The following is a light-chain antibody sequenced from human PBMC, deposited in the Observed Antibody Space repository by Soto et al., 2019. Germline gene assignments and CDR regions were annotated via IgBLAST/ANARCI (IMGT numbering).Light chain of an antibody. Sequence: EIVLTQSPGTLSLSPGERATLSCRASQSVSSSYLAWYQQKPGQAPRLLIYGASSRATGIPDRFSGSGSGTDFTLTISRLEAEDFAVYYCQQYGSSPETFGPGTKVDIK. CDR3: QQYGSSPET. V-gene: IGKV3-20*01. J-gene: IGKJ3*01. CDR2: GAS. CDR1: QSVSSSY.